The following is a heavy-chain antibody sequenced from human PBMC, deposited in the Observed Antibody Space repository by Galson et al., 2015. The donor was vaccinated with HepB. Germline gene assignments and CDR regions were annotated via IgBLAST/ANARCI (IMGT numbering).Heavy chain of an antibody. J-gene: IGHJ4*02. CDR1: GLTFSRYA. CDR3: GPFGQTCSTNCPIDS. V-gene: IGHV3-64D*06. Sequence: SLRLSRAASGLTFSRYAMHWVRQAPGKGLEYVSAISGSGGSTFYADSVKGRFTISRDNSKNTLYLQMSSLRADDTAVYYCGPFGQTCSTNCPIDSWGQGTLVTVSS. D-gene: IGHD2-2*01. CDR2: ISGSGGST.